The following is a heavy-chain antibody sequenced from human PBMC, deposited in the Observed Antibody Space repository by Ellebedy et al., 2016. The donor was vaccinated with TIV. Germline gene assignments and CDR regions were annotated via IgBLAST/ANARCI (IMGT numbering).Heavy chain of an antibody. J-gene: IGHJ3*01. D-gene: IGHD3-16*01. CDR3: ARSRVPFWGALDV. CDR2: VYYSGTT. Sequence: SETLSLXCTVSGGSMSDYYWSWVRQSPGRRLEWIGSVYYSGTTNYSPSLKSRVTISIDTSKNQFSLNLSSVTAADTAVYYCARSRVPFWGALDVWGQGTMVTVSS. CDR1: GGSMSDYY. V-gene: IGHV4-59*01.